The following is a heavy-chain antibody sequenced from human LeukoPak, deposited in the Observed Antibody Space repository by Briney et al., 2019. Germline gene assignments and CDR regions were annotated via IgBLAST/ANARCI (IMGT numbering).Heavy chain of an antibody. CDR2: ISSRSDHI. Sequence: GGSLRLSCAASGFTFSTSSMNWVRRAPGKGLEWVSSISSRSDHIYYADSVKGRFTISRDNAKNSLYLQMNSLGADDTAVYYCAREGGFCFGETCRYFDYWGQGALVTVSS. CDR1: GFTFSTSS. V-gene: IGHV3-21*01. D-gene: IGHD2-15*01. CDR3: AREGGFCFGETCRYFDY. J-gene: IGHJ4*02.